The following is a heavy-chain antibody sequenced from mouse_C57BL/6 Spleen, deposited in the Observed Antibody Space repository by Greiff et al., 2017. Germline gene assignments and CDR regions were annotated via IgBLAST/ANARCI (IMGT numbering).Heavy chain of an antibody. D-gene: IGHD1-1*01. CDR2: INPSTGGT. Sequence: VQLQQSGPELVKPGASVKISCKASGYSFTGYYMNWVKQSPEKSLEWIGEINPSTGGTTYNQKFKAKATLTVDKSSSTAYMQLKSLTSEDSAVYYCARSIYGSSYEWYFDVWGTGTTVTVSS. V-gene: IGHV1-42*01. J-gene: IGHJ1*03. CDR3: ARSIYGSSYEWYFDV. CDR1: GYSFTGYY.